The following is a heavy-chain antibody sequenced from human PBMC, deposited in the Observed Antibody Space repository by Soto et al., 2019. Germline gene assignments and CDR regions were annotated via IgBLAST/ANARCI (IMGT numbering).Heavy chain of an antibody. Sequence: GAAVKVSCKASGYTFTSYGISWVRQAPGQGLEWMGWISAYNGNTNYAQKLQGRVTMTTDTSTSTAYMELRSLRSDDTAVYYCARDEVADSSGYRDYWGQGTLVTVSS. J-gene: IGHJ4*02. CDR1: GYTFTSYG. CDR3: ARDEVADSSGYRDY. V-gene: IGHV1-18*04. D-gene: IGHD3-22*01. CDR2: ISAYNGNT.